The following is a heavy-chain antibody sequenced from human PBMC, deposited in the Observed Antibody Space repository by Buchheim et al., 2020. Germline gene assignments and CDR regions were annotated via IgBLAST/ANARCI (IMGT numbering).Heavy chain of an antibody. CDR1: GFTFSSYG. D-gene: IGHD3-16*02. V-gene: IGHV3-33*01. J-gene: IGHJ6*02. Sequence: QVQLVESGGGVVQPGRSLRLSCAASGFTFSSYGMHWVRQAPGKGLEWVAVIWYDGSNKYYADSVKGRFTISRDNSKNTLYLQMNSLRAEDTAVYYCAREGMITFGGVIVTHYYYYGMDVWGQGTT. CDR3: AREGMITFGGVIVTHYYYYGMDV. CDR2: IWYDGSNK.